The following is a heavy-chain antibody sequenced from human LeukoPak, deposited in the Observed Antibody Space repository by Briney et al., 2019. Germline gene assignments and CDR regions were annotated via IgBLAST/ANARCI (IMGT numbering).Heavy chain of an antibody. J-gene: IGHJ4*02. CDR1: RFTFSSYW. V-gene: IGHV3-74*01. CDR3: ARAQPVVGATYSDY. D-gene: IGHD1-26*01. CDR2: INSDESST. Sequence: GGSLRLSCAASRFTFSSYWMHWVRQAPGKGLVWVSRINSDESSTSYADSVKGRFTISRDNAKNTLYLQMNSLRAEDTAVYYCARAQPVVGATYSDYWGQGTLVTVSS.